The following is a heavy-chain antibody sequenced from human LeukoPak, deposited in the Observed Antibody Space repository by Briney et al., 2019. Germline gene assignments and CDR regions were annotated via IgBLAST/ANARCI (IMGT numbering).Heavy chain of an antibody. V-gene: IGHV4-34*01. CDR2: INHSGST. Sequence: PSETLSLTCAVYGGSFSGYYWSWIRQPPGKGLECMGEINHSGSTNYNPSLKSRVTISVDTSKNQISLKLSSVTAADTAVYYCASPSRDGYNIIDAFDIWGQGTMVTVSS. CDR3: ASPSRDGYNIIDAFDI. CDR1: GGSFSGYY. D-gene: IGHD5-24*01. J-gene: IGHJ3*02.